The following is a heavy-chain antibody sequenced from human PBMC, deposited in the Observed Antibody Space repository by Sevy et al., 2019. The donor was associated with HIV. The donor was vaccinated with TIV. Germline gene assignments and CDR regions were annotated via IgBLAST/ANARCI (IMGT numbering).Heavy chain of an antibody. D-gene: IGHD6-19*01. CDR2: IRYDGSNK. V-gene: IGHV3-30*02. CDR1: GFTFSSYG. CDR3: AKDLSDYFDY. Sequence: GGSLRLPCAASGFTFSSYGMHWVRQAPGKGLEWVAFIRYDGSNKYYADSVKGRFTISRDNSKNTLYLQMNSLRAEDTAVYYCAKDLSDYFDYWGQGTLVTVSS. J-gene: IGHJ4*02.